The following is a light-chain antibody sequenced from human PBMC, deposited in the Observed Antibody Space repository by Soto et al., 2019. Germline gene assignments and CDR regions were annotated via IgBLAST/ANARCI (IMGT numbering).Light chain of an antibody. J-gene: IGKJ5*01. Sequence: MDMRQPPTTLYVYTGERATLSCSSRLSISNYLAWYQQKPGQAPRLLIYGASTSATGIPARFSGSGSGTEFTLTISSLQSEDFAVYYCQQYNNWPRTFGQGTRLEIK. CDR2: GAS. V-gene: IGKV3-15*01. CDR3: QQYNNWPRT. CDR1: LSISNY.